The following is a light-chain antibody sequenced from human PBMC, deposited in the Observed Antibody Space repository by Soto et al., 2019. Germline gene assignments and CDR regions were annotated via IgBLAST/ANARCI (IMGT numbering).Light chain of an antibody. J-gene: IGKJ1*01. CDR2: AAS. CDR3: QQSYSTPRT. Sequence: DIQMTQSPSSLSASVGDRVTITCRASQSISNYVNWYQQKPGKAPKFLIYAASSLQSGVPSRFSGSGSGTDFTLTISSLQPEDCATYYCQQSYSTPRTFGQGTKVKI. CDR1: QSISNY. V-gene: IGKV1-39*01.